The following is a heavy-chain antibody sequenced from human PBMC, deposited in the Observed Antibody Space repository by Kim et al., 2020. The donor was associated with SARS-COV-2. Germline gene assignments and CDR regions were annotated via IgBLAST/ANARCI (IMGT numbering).Heavy chain of an antibody. V-gene: IGHV4-34*01. D-gene: IGHD6-13*01. CDR2: INHSGST. Sequence: SETLSLTCAVYGGSFSGYYWSWIRQPPGKGLEWIGEINHSGSTNYNPSLKSRVTISVDTSKNQFSLKLSSVTAADTAVYYCAREQQLVPLDYWGQGTLVT. J-gene: IGHJ4*02. CDR3: AREQQLVPLDY. CDR1: GGSFSGYY.